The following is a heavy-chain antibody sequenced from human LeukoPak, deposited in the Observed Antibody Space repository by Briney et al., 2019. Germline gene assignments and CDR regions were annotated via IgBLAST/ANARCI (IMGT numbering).Heavy chain of an antibody. CDR2: ISSSGSSI. CDR1: GFTFSSYE. Sequence: GGSLRLSCAASGFTFSSYEMNWVRQAPGKGLEWVSYISSSGSSIFYADSVKGRFTISRDSARTSLYLQMNSLTAEDSAVYYCARDMEPDAFDIWGQGTMVTVSS. V-gene: IGHV3-48*03. CDR3: ARDMEPDAFDI. D-gene: IGHD1-1*01. J-gene: IGHJ3*02.